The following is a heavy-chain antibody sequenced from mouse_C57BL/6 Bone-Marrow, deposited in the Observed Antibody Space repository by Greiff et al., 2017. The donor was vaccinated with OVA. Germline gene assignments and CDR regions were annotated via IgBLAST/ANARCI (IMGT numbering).Heavy chain of an antibody. CDR2: ISSGSSTI. J-gene: IGHJ3*01. CDR1: GFTFSDYG. Sequence: EVQLQESGGGLVKPGGSLKLSCAASGFTFSDYGMHWVRQAPEKGLEWVAYISSGSSTIYYADTVKGRFTISRDNAKNTLFLQMTSLRSEDTAMYYCARGWLLPAWFAYWGQGTLVTVSA. V-gene: IGHV5-17*01. CDR3: ARGWLLPAWFAY. D-gene: IGHD2-3*01.